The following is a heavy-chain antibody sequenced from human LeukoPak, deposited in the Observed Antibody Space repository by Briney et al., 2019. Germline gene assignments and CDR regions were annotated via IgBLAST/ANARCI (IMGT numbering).Heavy chain of an antibody. V-gene: IGHV3-21*01. J-gene: IGHJ4*02. CDR2: ISSSSSYI. CDR1: GFTFSSYS. CDR3: ARDSPAYYYDSSGYYPDY. D-gene: IGHD3-22*01. Sequence: GGSLRLSCAASGFTFSSYSMTWVRQAPGKGLEWVSSISSSSSYIYYADSVKGRFTISRDNAKNSLYLQMNSLRAEDTAVYYCARDSPAYYYDSSGYYPDYWGQGTLVTVSS.